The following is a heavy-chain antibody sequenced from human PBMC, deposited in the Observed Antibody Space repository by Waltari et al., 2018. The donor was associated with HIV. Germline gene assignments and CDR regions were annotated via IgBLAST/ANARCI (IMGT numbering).Heavy chain of an antibody. J-gene: IGHJ6*02. CDR1: GFTSGGYR. CDR3: AREGFCSNGVCSHYYGMDV. V-gene: IGHV3-21*01. CDR2: SSTSSRYI. Sequence: DVQLVEAAGGLVKRGASRGPARADSGFTSGGYRMNWVCRGPGKGLEWVSSSSTSSRYIYYADALKGRFTISRDNAKNSLYLQMNSLRAEDTAVYYCAREGFCSNGVCSHYYGMDVWGQGTTVTVSS. D-gene: IGHD2-8*01.